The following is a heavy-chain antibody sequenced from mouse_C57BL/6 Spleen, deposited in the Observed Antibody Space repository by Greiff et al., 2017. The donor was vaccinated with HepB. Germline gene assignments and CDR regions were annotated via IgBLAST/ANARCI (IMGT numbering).Heavy chain of an antibody. CDR2: IYPGGGYT. J-gene: IGHJ4*01. CDR3: ARAGYDYLYAMDY. D-gene: IGHD2-4*01. V-gene: IGHV1-55*01. CDR1: GYTFTSYW. Sequence: QVQLQQPGAELVMPGASVKLSCKASGYTFTSYWMHWVKQRPGQGLEWIGDIYPGGGYTNYNEKFKGKATLTADKSSSTAYMQVSSLTSEDSAIYYCARAGYDYLYAMDYWGQGTSVTVSS.